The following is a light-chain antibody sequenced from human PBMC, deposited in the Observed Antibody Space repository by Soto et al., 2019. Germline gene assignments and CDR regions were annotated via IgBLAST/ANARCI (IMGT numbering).Light chain of an antibody. CDR1: SSDVGGYNY. J-gene: IGLJ2*01. V-gene: IGLV2-14*01. CDR2: DVK. CDR3: SSFTSTSPVI. Sequence: QPASVSGSPGQSITISCTGTSSDVGGYNYVSWYQQHPGNAPKLMIFDVKDRPSGVSDRFSGSKSANTASLTISGLQAEDEADYYCSSFTSTSPVIFGGGTKLTVL.